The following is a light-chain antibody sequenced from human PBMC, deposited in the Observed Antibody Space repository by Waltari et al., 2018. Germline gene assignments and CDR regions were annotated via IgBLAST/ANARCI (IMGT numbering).Light chain of an antibody. V-gene: IGKV3-11*01. CDR3: QQRSNWPPLLT. CDR1: QSVSRY. CDR2: DTS. Sequence: EIVLTQSPATLSLSPGARATLSCRASQSVSRYLAWYQQKPGQAPRLLIYDTSSRATGIPARFSGSGSETDFTLTISSLEPEDSAVYYCQQRSNWPPLLTFGGGNKVEI. J-gene: IGKJ4*01.